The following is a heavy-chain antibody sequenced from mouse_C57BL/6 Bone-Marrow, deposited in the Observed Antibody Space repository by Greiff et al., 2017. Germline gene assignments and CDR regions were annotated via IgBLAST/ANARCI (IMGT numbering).Heavy chain of an antibody. Sequence: VQLKVSGAELVRPGTSVKVSCKASGYAFTNYLIEWVKQRPGQGLEWIGVINPGSGGTNYNEKFKGKVTLTADKSSSTAYMQLNSQTSEDSAVYFCATYYYGSSGYFDVWGTGTTVTVSS. CDR1: GYAFTNYL. D-gene: IGHD1-1*01. CDR3: ATYYYGSSGYFDV. J-gene: IGHJ1*03. CDR2: INPGSGGT. V-gene: IGHV1-54*01.